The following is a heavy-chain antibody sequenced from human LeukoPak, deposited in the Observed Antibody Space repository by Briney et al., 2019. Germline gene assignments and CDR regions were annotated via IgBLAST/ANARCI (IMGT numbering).Heavy chain of an antibody. D-gene: IGHD2-21*02. Sequence: PSETLSLTCAVYGGSFSGYYWSWIRQPQGKGLEWIGEINHSGSTNYNPSLKSRVTISVDTSKNQFSLKLSSVTAADTAVYYCARGRVVVTAASFDYWGQGTLVTVSS. CDR3: ARGRVVVTAASFDY. CDR1: GGSFSGYY. V-gene: IGHV4-34*01. J-gene: IGHJ4*02. CDR2: INHSGST.